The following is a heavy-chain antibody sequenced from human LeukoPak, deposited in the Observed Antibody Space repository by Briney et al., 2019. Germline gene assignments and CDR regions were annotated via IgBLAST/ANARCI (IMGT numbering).Heavy chain of an antibody. V-gene: IGHV3-30*02. D-gene: IGHD1-26*01. CDR3: AKDLEVGATTFIFDY. CDR2: IRYDGSYT. Sequence: PGGSLRLSCEASGFTFSSYDMHWVRQAPGKGLEWVAFIRYDGSYTYYADSVKGRFTISRDNSKNTLYLQMNSLRAEDTAVYYCAKDLEVGATTFIFDYWGQGTLVTVSS. CDR1: GFTFSSYD. J-gene: IGHJ4*02.